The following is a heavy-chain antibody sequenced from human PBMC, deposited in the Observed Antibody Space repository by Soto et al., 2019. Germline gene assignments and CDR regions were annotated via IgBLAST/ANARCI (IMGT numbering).Heavy chain of an antibody. Sequence: ASVKVSCKASGYTFTSYTLHWVRQAPGLSLEWMGWIGGVNGNTKYSQKFQGRVTITRDTSASTGYMELSSLRVEDTAVYYCAREGALKPFSSWGQGALVTVSS. J-gene: IGHJ5*02. CDR2: IGGVNGNT. CDR1: GYTFTSYT. V-gene: IGHV1-3*01. CDR3: AREGALKPFSS.